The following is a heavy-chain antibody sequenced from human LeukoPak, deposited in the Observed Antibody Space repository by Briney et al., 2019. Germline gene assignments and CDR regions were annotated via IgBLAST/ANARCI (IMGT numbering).Heavy chain of an antibody. J-gene: IGHJ3*02. D-gene: IGHD3-22*01. CDR2: IYYSGST. V-gene: IGHV4-61*08. Sequence: SETLSLTCTVSGGSISSGGYYWSWIRQPPGKGLEWIGYIYYSGSTNYNPSLKSRVTISVDTSKNQFSLKLSSVTAADTAVYYCAREPYYYDSSGYLKADAFDIWGQGTMVTVSS. CDR1: GGSISSGGYY. CDR3: AREPYYYDSSGYLKADAFDI.